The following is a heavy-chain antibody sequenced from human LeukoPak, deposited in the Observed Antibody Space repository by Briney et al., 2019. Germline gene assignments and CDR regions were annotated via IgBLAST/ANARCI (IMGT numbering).Heavy chain of an antibody. J-gene: IGHJ2*01. CDR2: INHSGST. CDR1: GGSFSGYY. Sequence: SETLSLTCAVDGGSFSGYYWSWIRQPPGKGLEWIGEINHSGSTYYNPSLKSRVTISVDTSKNQFSLKLSSVTAAATAVYYCARDLAVTTNWYFDLWGRGTLVTVSS. V-gene: IGHV4-34*01. D-gene: IGHD4-17*01. CDR3: ARDLAVTTNWYFDL.